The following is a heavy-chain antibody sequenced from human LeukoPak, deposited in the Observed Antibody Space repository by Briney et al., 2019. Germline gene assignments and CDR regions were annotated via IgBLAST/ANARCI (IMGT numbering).Heavy chain of an antibody. J-gene: IGHJ3*02. Sequence: GESLKISCKGSEYSFTYYWIGWVGQLPGKGLEWMGIIYPGDSDTRYSPSFQGQVTISADKSISTAYLQWSSLKASDTAMYYCARVRGSYYTAFDIWGQGTMVTVSS. CDR2: IYPGDSDT. D-gene: IGHD1-26*01. V-gene: IGHV5-51*01. CDR1: EYSFTYYW. CDR3: ARVRGSYYTAFDI.